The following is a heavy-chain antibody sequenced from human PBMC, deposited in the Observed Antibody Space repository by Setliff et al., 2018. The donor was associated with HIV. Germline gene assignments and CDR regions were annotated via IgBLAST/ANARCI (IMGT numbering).Heavy chain of an antibody. Sequence: PGESLKISCEGSGYSFTKYWIAWVRQMPGKGLEWMGIIYPGDSDTRYSPSFQGQVTISADKSISTAYLQWSSLEASDTAMYYCARPYGSNDAFDIWGQGTMVTVSS. CDR1: GYSFTKYW. CDR3: ARPYGSNDAFDI. CDR2: IYPGDSDT. J-gene: IGHJ3*02. V-gene: IGHV5-51*01. D-gene: IGHD1-26*01.